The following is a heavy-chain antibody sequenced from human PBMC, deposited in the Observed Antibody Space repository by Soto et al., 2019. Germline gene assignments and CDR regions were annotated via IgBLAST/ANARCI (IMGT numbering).Heavy chain of an antibody. CDR2: MYYSGST. D-gene: IGHD6-13*01. J-gene: IGHJ4*02. V-gene: IGHV4-31*03. CDR1: GGSINSGGYY. CDR3: ARGYRQSGYSSSWVFDY. Sequence: QVQLRESGPGLVKPSQTLSLTCTVSGGSINSGGYYWNWIRQHPGKGLEWIGYMYYSGSTYYNPFLRRRVIISADTSENHCSLKLSSGTAADTAVYFCARGYRQSGYSSSWVFDYWGQGTLVNVSS.